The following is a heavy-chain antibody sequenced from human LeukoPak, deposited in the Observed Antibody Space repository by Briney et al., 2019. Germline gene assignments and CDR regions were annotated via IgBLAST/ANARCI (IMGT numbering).Heavy chain of an antibody. V-gene: IGHV3-9*03. D-gene: IGHD3-3*01. CDR3: AKGYYDFWSDWDYMDV. J-gene: IGHJ6*03. CDR1: GFTFDDYA. CDR2: ISWNSGSI. Sequence: PGRYLRLSCAASGFTFDDYAMHWVRQAPGKGLEWVSGISWNSGSIGYADSVKGRFTISRDNAKNSLYLQMNSLRAEDMALYYCAKGYYDFWSDWDYMDVWGKGTTVTVSS.